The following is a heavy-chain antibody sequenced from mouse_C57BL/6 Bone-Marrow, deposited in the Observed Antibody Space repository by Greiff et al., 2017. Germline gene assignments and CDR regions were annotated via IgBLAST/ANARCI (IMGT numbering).Heavy chain of an antibody. CDR3: AEEGFFFITTVVATPYYAMDY. CDR2: IDPANGNT. V-gene: IGHV14-3*01. J-gene: IGHJ4*01. CDR1: GFNIKNTY. D-gene: IGHD1-1*01. Sequence: VQLQQSVAELVRPGASVKLSCTASGFNIKNTYMHWVKQRPEQGLEWIGRIDPANGNTKYAPKFQGKATITADTSSNTAYLQLSSLTSEDTAIYYCAEEGFFFITTVVATPYYAMDYWGQGTSVTVSS.